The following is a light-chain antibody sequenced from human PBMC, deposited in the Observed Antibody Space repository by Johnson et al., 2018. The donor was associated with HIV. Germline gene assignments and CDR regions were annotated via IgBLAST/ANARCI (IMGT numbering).Light chain of an antibody. CDR3: GTWDSSLSAYV. CDR2: ENN. CDR1: SSNIGKNY. V-gene: IGLV1-51*02. J-gene: IGLJ1*01. Sequence: QSVLTQPPSVSAAPGQRVTISCSGSSSNIGKNYVSWYQQLPGTAPKLLIYENNKRPSGIPDRFSGSKSGTSATLGITGLQTENEADYYCGTWDSSLSAYVFGIGTNVTVL.